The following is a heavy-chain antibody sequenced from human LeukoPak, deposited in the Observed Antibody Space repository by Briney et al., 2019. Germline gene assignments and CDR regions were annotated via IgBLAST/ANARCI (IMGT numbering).Heavy chain of an antibody. Sequence: SETLSLTCTDSGGSISSYYWSWIRQPPGKGLEWIGYIYYSGSTNYNPSLKSRVTISVDTSKNQFSLKLSSVTAADTAVYYCARHLPITGTRLYYFDYWGQGTLVTVSS. V-gene: IGHV4-59*01. CDR2: IYYSGST. J-gene: IGHJ4*02. CDR3: ARHLPITGTRLYYFDY. D-gene: IGHD1-20*01. CDR1: GGSISSYY.